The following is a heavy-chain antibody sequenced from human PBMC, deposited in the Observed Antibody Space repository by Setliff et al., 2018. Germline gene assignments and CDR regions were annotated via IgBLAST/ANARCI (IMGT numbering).Heavy chain of an antibody. D-gene: IGHD5-12*01. Sequence: GGSLRLSCAASGFTFSSYAMHWVRQAPGKGLEWVSAISGSGGSTYYADSVKGRFTISRDDSRNTAYLQMDSLNTEDTAVYYCIVAGNYFDYWGQGTLVTVSS. CDR2: ISGSGGST. J-gene: IGHJ4*02. CDR1: GFTFSSYA. CDR3: IVAGNYFDY. V-gene: IGHV3-23*01.